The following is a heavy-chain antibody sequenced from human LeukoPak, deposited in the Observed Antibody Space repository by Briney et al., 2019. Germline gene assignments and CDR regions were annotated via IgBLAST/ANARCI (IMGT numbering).Heavy chain of an antibody. V-gene: IGHV1-18*01. D-gene: IGHD1-26*01. Sequence: ASVKVSCKASGYTFTSYGISWVRQAPGQGLEWMGWISAYNGNTNYAQKLQGGATMTTDTSTSTAYMELRSLRSDDTAVYYCARAHDGRNYMDVWGKGTTVTISS. CDR2: ISAYNGNT. CDR3: ARAHDGRNYMDV. J-gene: IGHJ6*03. CDR1: GYTFTSYG.